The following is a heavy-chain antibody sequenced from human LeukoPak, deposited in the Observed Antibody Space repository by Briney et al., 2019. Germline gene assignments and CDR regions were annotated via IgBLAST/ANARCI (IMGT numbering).Heavy chain of an antibody. Sequence: PSETLSLTCTVSGGSISSYYWSWIRQPPGQGLEWIGYIYYSGSTSYNPSLKSRVTISVDTSKKQFSLKLSSVTAADTAFYYCARYIVSYSHDAFDIWGQGTMVTVSS. V-gene: IGHV4-59*01. CDR3: ARYIVSYSHDAFDI. CDR2: IYYSGST. J-gene: IGHJ3*02. CDR1: GGSISSYY. D-gene: IGHD1-26*01.